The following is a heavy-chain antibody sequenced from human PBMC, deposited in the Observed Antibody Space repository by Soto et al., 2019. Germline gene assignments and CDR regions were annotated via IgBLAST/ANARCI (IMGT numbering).Heavy chain of an antibody. Sequence: GASLKVSCKASGYTFTSYDINWVRQATGQGLEWMGWMNPNSGNTGYAQKFQGRVTMTRNTSISTAYMELSSLRSEDTAVYYCARARNIGYSYGYGYWGQGTLVTVSS. V-gene: IGHV1-8*01. D-gene: IGHD5-18*01. CDR1: GYTFTSYD. CDR2: MNPNSGNT. CDR3: ARARNIGYSYGYGY. J-gene: IGHJ4*02.